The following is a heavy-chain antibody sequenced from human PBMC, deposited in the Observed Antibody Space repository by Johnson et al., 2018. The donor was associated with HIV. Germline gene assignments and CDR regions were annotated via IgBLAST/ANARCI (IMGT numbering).Heavy chain of an antibody. CDR3: ARVLRITQAFDI. V-gene: IGHV3-20*04. D-gene: IGHD3-10*01. J-gene: IGHJ3*02. CDR2: INWNGGSR. CDR1: GFTFSTHW. Sequence: VQLVESGGGLVQPGGSLRLSCAASGFTFSTHWMTWVRQAPGKGLEWVSGINWNGGSRGYADSVKGRFTISRDNAKNSLYLQMNSLRAEDTALYYCARVLRITQAFDIWGQGTMVTVSS.